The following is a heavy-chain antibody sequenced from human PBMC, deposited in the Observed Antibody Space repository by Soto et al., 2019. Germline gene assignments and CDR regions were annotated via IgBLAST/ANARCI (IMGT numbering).Heavy chain of an antibody. CDR2: ISYDGSNK. V-gene: IGHV3-30-3*01. D-gene: IGHD3-22*01. Sequence: PGGSLRLSCAASGFTFSSYAMHWVRQAPGKGLEWVAVISYDGSNKYDADSVKGRFTISRDNSKNTLYLQMNSLRAEDTAVYYCARDSGYTAYYYDSSGFDYWGQGTRVTVS. CDR3: ARDSGYTAYYYDSSGFDY. J-gene: IGHJ4*02. CDR1: GFTFSSYA.